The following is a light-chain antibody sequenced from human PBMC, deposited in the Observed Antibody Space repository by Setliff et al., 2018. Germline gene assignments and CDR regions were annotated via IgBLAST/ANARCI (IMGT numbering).Light chain of an antibody. J-gene: IGLJ2*01. Sequence: QSVLTQPASVSGSPGQSITISCTGTSSDVGTYNLVSWYQQHPGKVPKLMISEVTKRPSGVSHRFSGSKSGNTASLTISGLQAEDEADYYCCSFTSGATMWVFGGGTQLTVL. CDR3: CSFTSGATMWV. V-gene: IGLV2-23*02. CDR2: EVT. CDR1: SSDVGTYNL.